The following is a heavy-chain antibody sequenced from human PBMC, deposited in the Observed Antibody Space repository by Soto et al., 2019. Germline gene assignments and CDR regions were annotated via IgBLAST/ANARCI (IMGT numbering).Heavy chain of an antibody. CDR2: ISWDGSNR. CDR1: GFTFDEYA. D-gene: IGHD3-3*01. CDR3: AKDISRGPTKNYDFWSGPDY. J-gene: IGHJ4*02. Sequence: PGGSLRLSCAASGFTFDEYAMHWVRQPPGKGLEWVSLISWDGSNRYYADSVQGRFTIDRDNSKYYLYLEMNSLRTEDTALYYCAKDISRGPTKNYDFWSGPDYWGQGT. V-gene: IGHV3-43D*04.